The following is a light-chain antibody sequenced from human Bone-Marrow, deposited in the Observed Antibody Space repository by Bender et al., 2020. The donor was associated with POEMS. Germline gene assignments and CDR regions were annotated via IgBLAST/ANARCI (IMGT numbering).Light chain of an antibody. CDR2: EVS. CDR3: SSWDDSLSGWM. V-gene: IGLV2-18*01. CDR1: SSDVGSYNL. J-gene: IGLJ3*02. Sequence: QSALTQPPSVSGSPGQSVTISCTGTSSDVGSYNLVSWYQQPPVTAPKLMISEVSNRPSGVPDRFSGSKSGTSASLAISDIQSEDEGDYYCSSWDDSLSGWMFGGGTKLTVL.